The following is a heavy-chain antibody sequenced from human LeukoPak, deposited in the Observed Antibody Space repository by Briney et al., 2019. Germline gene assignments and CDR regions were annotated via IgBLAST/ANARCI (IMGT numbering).Heavy chain of an antibody. D-gene: IGHD3-3*01. CDR1: GGTFSSYA. CDR3: ARSHPPGGITIFGVVIIPQGFDP. CDR2: IIPIFGTA. J-gene: IGHJ5*02. V-gene: IGHV1-69*06. Sequence: SVKVSCKASGGTFSSYAISWVRQAPGQGLEWMGGIIPIFGTANYAQKFQGRVTITADKSTSTAYMELSSLRSEDTAVYYCARSHPPGGITIFGVVIIPQGFDPWGQGTLVTVSS.